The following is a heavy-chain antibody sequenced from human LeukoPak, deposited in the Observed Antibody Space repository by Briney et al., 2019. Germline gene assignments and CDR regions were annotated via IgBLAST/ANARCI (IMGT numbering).Heavy chain of an antibody. J-gene: IGHJ4*02. CDR3: ARERSQIMITFGGVLVN. Sequence: SETLSLTCTVSGYSIRSGYYWGWIRQAPGKGLEWIGSIYYSGSSYYNPSLKSRVTILVDTSKNQFSLRLRSVTAADTAVYYCARERSQIMITFGGVLVNWGQGILVTVSS. V-gene: IGHV4-38-2*02. CDR2: IYYSGSS. CDR1: GYSIRSGYY. D-gene: IGHD3-16*02.